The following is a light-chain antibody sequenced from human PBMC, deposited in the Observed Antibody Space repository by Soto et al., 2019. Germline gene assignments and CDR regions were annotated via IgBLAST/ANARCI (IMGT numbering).Light chain of an antibody. CDR3: SSYAGTNKGV. Sequence: QSVLTQPPSASGSPGQSVTISCTGTSSDVGGYNYVSWYQQHPGKAPKLMFYEVSKRPSGVPDRFSGSKSGNTASLTVSGLQAENEADYYCSSYAGTNKGVFRTETKVTVL. J-gene: IGLJ1*01. CDR2: EVS. CDR1: SSDVGGYNY. V-gene: IGLV2-8*01.